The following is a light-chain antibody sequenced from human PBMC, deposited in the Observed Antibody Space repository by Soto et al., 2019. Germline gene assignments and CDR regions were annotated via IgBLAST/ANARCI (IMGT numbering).Light chain of an antibody. CDR3: QQHGSSPWM. CDR2: GAS. J-gene: IGKJ1*01. Sequence: EIVMTQSPATLSVSPGERATLSCRASQSVSSNLAWYQQKPGQAPRLLIYGASSRAAGIPDRFSGSGSGTDFTLTISGLEPEDFAVDYCQQHGSSPWMFGQGTKVDIK. CDR1: QSVSSN. V-gene: IGKV3-20*01.